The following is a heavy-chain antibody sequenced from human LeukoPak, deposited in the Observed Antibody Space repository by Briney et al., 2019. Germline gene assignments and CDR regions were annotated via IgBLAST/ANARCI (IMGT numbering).Heavy chain of an antibody. J-gene: IGHJ4*02. Sequence: GGSLRLSCAASGFTFSSYAMSWVRQAPGKGLEWVSIISDSGGSTYYADSVKGRFTISRDNAKNSLYLQMNSLRAEDTAVYYCARGSGYSGYDNDYWGQGTLVTVSS. CDR3: ARGSGYSGYDNDY. CDR1: GFTFSSYA. CDR2: ISDSGGST. V-gene: IGHV3-23*01. D-gene: IGHD5-12*01.